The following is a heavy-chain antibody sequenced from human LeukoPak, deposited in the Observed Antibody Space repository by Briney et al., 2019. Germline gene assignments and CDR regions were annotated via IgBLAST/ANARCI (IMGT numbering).Heavy chain of an antibody. Sequence: ASVKVSCKASGYTFTGYYMHWVRQAPGQGLEWMGWINPNSGGTNYAQKFQGRVTMTRDTSISTAYMELSRLRSDDTAVYYCARDVGYCSSTSCAYYWFDPWGQGTLVTVSS. V-gene: IGHV1-2*02. CDR2: INPNSGGT. CDR3: ARDVGYCSSTSCAYYWFDP. CDR1: GYTFTGYY. J-gene: IGHJ5*02. D-gene: IGHD2-2*01.